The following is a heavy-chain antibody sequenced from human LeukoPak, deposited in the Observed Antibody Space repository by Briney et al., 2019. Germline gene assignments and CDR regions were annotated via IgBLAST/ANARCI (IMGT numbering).Heavy chain of an antibody. CDR1: GYTFTSYG. CDR3: ARGPCGGDCYWVDY. Sequence: ASVKVSCKASGYTFTSYGISWVRQAPGQGLEWMGWISAYNGNTNCAQKFQGRVTMTTDTSTSTAYMEVRSLRSDDTAVYYCARGPCGGDCYWVDYWGQGTLVTVSS. CDR2: ISAYNGNT. D-gene: IGHD2-21*01. V-gene: IGHV1-18*01. J-gene: IGHJ4*02.